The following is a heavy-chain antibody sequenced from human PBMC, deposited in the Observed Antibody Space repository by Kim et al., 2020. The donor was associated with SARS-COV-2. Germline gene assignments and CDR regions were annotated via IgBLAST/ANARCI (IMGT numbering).Heavy chain of an antibody. CDR1: RGSISTYD. J-gene: IGHJ4*02. V-gene: IGHV4-59*01. CDR2: FYYSGST. D-gene: IGHD3-22*01. Sequence: SETLSLTCTVSRGSISTYDWSWIRQPPGKGLEWIGYFYYSGSTNYNPSLKSRVTLSVDTSKNQFSLKLSSVTAADTAVYYCARGAYYDGSDFRSYYFDYWGQGTLVTVSS. CDR3: ARGAYYDGSDFRSYYFDY.